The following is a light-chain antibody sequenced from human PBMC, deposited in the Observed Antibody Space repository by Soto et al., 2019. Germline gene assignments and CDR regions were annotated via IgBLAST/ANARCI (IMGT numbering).Light chain of an antibody. CDR2: DDS. CDR3: QEYNSWRGEWT. V-gene: IGKV1-5*01. J-gene: IGKJ1*01. Sequence: DSQMSQSPSTLSATVGPRVTITCRASESITTWLAWYQQKAGKAPKLLVYDDSTLKSGVPSRFSGSGSRTEFTLTSSSLQPDHFATYYCQEYNSWRGEWTFGQGTKVEIK. CDR1: ESITTW.